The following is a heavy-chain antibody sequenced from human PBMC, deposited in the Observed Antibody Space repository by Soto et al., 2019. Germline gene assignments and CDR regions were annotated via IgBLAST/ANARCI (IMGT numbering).Heavy chain of an antibody. CDR2: IIPIFGTA. CDR1: GGTFSSYA. CDR3: ARDGSFVSFSGSSGYVGNWFDP. V-gene: IGHV1-69*13. J-gene: IGHJ5*02. D-gene: IGHD5-12*01. Sequence: ASVKVSCKSSGGTFSSYAISWVRQAPGQGLEWMGGIIPIFGTANYAQKFQGRVTITADESTSTAYMELSSLRSEDTAVYYCARDGSFVSFSGSSGYVGNWFDPWGQGTLVTVSS.